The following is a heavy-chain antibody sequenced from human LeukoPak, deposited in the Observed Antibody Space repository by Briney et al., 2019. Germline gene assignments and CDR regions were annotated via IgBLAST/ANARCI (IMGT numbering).Heavy chain of an antibody. Sequence: ASVKVSXKASGYTFTSYGISWVRQAPGQGLEWMGWISAYNGNTNYAQKLQGRVTMTTDTSTSTAYMELRSLRSNDTAVYDCARVMMGATSDYWGQGTLVTVSS. CDR3: ARVMMGATSDY. CDR2: ISAYNGNT. V-gene: IGHV1-18*01. D-gene: IGHD1-26*01. J-gene: IGHJ4*02. CDR1: GYTFTSYG.